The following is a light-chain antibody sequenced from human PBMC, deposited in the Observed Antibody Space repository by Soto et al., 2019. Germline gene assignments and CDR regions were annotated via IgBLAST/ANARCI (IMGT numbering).Light chain of an antibody. J-gene: IGKJ1*01. CDR2: DAS. V-gene: IGKV3-11*01. CDR3: QQRSNWPPWT. CDR1: QSVSSY. Sequence: PGERATLSCRTSQSVSSYLAWYQQKPGQAPRLLIYDASNRATGIPARFSGSGSGTDFTLTISSLEPEDFAVYYCQQRSNWPPWTFGQGTKVEIK.